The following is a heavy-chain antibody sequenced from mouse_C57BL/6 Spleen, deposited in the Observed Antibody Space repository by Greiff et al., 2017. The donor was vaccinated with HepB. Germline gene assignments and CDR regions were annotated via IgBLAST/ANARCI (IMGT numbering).Heavy chain of an antibody. CDR1: GYSFTDYN. CDR2: INPNYGTT. CDR3: ARSPSYDYDGAWFAY. V-gene: IGHV1-39*01. J-gene: IGHJ3*01. Sequence: EVQVVESGPELVKPGASVKISCKASGYSFTDYNMNWVKQSNGKSLEWIGVINPNYGTTSYNQKFKGKATLTVDQSSSTAYMQLNSLTSEDSAVYYCARSPSYDYDGAWFAYWGQGTLVTVSA. D-gene: IGHD2-4*01.